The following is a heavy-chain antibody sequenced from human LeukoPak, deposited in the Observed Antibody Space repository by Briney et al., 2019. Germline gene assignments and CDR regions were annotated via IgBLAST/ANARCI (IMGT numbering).Heavy chain of an antibody. D-gene: IGHD3-22*01. Sequence: GGSLRLSCAASGFTFSSYWMSWVRQAPGKGLEWVANIKQDGSEKYYVDSVKGRFTISRDNAKNSLYLQMNSLRAEDTAVYYCARVIPPVWGITMRESAFDIWGQGTMVTVSS. CDR2: IKQDGSEK. V-gene: IGHV3-7*03. CDR1: GFTFSSYW. J-gene: IGHJ3*02. CDR3: ARVIPPVWGITMRESAFDI.